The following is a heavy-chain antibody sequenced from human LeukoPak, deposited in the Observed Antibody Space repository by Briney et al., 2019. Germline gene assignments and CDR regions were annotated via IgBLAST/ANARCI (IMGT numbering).Heavy chain of an antibody. CDR3: ARVSNGYYYGMDV. V-gene: IGHV3-64*01. D-gene: IGHD4-11*01. CDR1: GFTFSSYA. J-gene: IGHJ6*02. CDR2: ISSNGGST. Sequence: PGGSLRLSCAASGFTFSSYAMHWVRQAPGKGLEYVSAISSNGGSTYYANSVKGRFTISRDNSKNTLYLQMGSLRAEDMAVYYCARVSNGYYYGMDVWGQGATVTVSS.